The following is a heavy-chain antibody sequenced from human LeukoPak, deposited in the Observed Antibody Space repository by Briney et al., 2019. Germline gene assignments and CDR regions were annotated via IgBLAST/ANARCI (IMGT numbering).Heavy chain of an antibody. CDR2: ISGNGRNA. CDR1: GFTFTTYA. CDR3: ARSWSGYFLFDY. D-gene: IGHD3-3*01. Sequence: GGSLSLSCAASGFTFTTYAMSWVRQAPGKGLEWVSAISGNGRNAYSADSVKGRFTISRDSSKNTLYLQMNTLRADDTAVYYCARSWSGYFLFDYWGQGTLVTVSS. J-gene: IGHJ4*02. V-gene: IGHV3-23*01.